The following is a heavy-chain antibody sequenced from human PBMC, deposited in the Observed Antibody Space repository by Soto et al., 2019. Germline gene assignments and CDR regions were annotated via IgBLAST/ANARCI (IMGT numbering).Heavy chain of an antibody. CDR3: ARDHPHSYGIYYFDY. Sequence: SETLSLTCTVSGASIRNNYWSWIRQPPGKGLEWIGYIYSSGSTNYNPSLKSRVTISADTSKNQVSLKLTSVTAADTAVYYCARDHPHSYGIYYFDYWGQGTLVTVSS. D-gene: IGHD5-18*01. CDR1: GASIRNNY. CDR2: IYSSGST. J-gene: IGHJ4*02. V-gene: IGHV4-59*01.